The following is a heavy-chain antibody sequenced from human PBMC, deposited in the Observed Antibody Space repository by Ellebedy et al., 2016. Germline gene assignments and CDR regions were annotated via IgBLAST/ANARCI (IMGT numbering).Heavy chain of an antibody. V-gene: IGHV4-59*02. D-gene: IGHD1-1*01. Sequence: GSLRLSCNVFGGSVTSDYWNWIRRPPGKGLEWIGYVFHTGTAHYNPSLQSRITMSVDTSKSQLSLRLTSVTAADTAVYYCAKWNDGWKAFDIWGQGTMVTVSS. J-gene: IGHJ3*02. CDR2: VFHTGTA. CDR3: AKWNDGWKAFDI. CDR1: GGSVTSDY.